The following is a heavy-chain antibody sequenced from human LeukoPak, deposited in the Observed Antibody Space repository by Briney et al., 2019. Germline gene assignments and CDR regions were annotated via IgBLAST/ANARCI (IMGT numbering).Heavy chain of an antibody. V-gene: IGHV3-30-3*01. CDR3: ARSAVVTDY. CDR1: GFTFSSYA. Sequence: PGGSLRLSCAASGFTFSSYAMHWVRQAPGKGLEWVAVISYDGSNKYYADSVKGRFTISRDNSKNTLYLQMNSLRAEDTAVYYCARSAVVTDYWGLGTLVTVSS. J-gene: IGHJ4*02. D-gene: IGHD2-21*02. CDR2: ISYDGSNK.